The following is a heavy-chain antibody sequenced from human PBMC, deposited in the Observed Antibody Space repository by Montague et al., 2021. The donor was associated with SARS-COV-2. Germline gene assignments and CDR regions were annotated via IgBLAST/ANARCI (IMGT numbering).Heavy chain of an antibody. Sequence: SLGLSCAASGFTFSSYAMNWVRQAPGKGLEWVSAMSGSGDRTYYADSVKGRFTISRDNSKNTLSLQMNSLRAEDTAVYYCAKVGWYNWNPYDTFDIWGQGTMVTVSS. CDR3: AKVGWYNWNPYDTFDI. V-gene: IGHV3-23*01. J-gene: IGHJ3*02. CDR2: MSGSGDRT. CDR1: GFTFSSYA. D-gene: IGHD1-20*01.